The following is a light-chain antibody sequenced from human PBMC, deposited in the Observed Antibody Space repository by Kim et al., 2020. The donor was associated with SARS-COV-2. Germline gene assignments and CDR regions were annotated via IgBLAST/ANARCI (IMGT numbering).Light chain of an antibody. CDR1: QSISSW. Sequence: ASGGDRVTITCRASQSISSWLAWYQQKPGKAPKLLIYDASSLESGVPSRFSGSGSGTEFTLTISSLQPDDFATYYCQQYNSYSLTFGGGTKVDIK. CDR3: QQYNSYSLT. CDR2: DAS. J-gene: IGKJ4*01. V-gene: IGKV1-5*01.